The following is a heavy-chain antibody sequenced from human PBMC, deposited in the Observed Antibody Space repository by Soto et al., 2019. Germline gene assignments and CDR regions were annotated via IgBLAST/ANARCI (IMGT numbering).Heavy chain of an antibody. CDR3: VSDFGDYKFDS. CDR2: MWGDGSDQ. J-gene: IGHJ4*02. CDR1: GFTFSAYS. V-gene: IGHV3-33*01. Sequence: LRLSCAASGFTFSAYSMHWVRQAPGKGLEWVAVMWGDGSDQYYGDSVKGRFTISRDNSKNTLYLQMSSLRADDTAFYYCVSDFGDYKFDSWGQGTLVTVSS. D-gene: IGHD4-17*01.